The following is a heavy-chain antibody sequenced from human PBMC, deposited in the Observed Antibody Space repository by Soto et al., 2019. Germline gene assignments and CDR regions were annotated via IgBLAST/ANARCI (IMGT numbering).Heavy chain of an antibody. CDR2: INPSGGST. Sequence: GASVKVSCKASGYTFSMYYMHWVRQAPGQGPEWMGIINPSGGSTSYAPNFQGRVTMTRDTSTSTVYMELSSLTSEDTAVYYCARDQAEVPSAYYYFDYWGQGTLVTVSS. D-gene: IGHD2-2*01. CDR3: ARDQAEVPSAYYYFDY. J-gene: IGHJ4*02. V-gene: IGHV1-46*03. CDR1: GYTFSMYY.